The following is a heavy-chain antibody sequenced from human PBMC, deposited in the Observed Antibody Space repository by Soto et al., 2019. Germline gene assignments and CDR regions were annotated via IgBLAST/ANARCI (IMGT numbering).Heavy chain of an antibody. CDR3: AKDSDREYFQH. CDR1: GFTFSSCG. Sequence: GGSLRLSCAASGFTFSSCGMSWVRQAPEKGLEWVSGISASDGGAYYADSVKGRFTISRDNSENTLYLQMNSLRVEDTAVYYCAKDSDREYFQHWGQGTLVTVSS. CDR2: ISASDGGA. V-gene: IGHV3-23*01. D-gene: IGHD3-10*01. J-gene: IGHJ1*01.